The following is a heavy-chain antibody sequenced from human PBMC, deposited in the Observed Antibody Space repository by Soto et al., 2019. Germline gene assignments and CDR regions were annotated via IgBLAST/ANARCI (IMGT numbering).Heavy chain of an antibody. D-gene: IGHD1-26*01. CDR1: GGSFSNYI. J-gene: IGHJ4*02. CDR2: TLPMFATA. Sequence: QVHLVPSGAAVLKPGSSVKVSCNAAGGSFSNYIFAWVRQAPVQWLEWMGGTLPMFATAQYAQKLQGRVTITADESTSTVYMDLTSLTSDDTAVYYCPRGICRQQSRVGFDIWCQGTMVTVSS. V-gene: IGHV1-69*01. CDR3: PRGICRQQSRVGFDI.